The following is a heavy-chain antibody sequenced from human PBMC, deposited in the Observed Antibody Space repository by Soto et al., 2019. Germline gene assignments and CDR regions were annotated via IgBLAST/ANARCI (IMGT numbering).Heavy chain of an antibody. CDR2: ISGSGGST. J-gene: IGHJ6*02. D-gene: IGHD3-10*01. CDR3: AKAPNMVRGVISNYYYYGTDV. V-gene: IGHV3-23*01. CDR1: GFTFSSYA. Sequence: GGSLRLSCAASGFTFSSYAMSWVRQAPGKGLEWVSAISGSGGSTYYADSVKGRFTISRDNSKNTLYLQMNSLRAEDTAVYYCAKAPNMVRGVISNYYYYGTDVWGQGTTVTVSS.